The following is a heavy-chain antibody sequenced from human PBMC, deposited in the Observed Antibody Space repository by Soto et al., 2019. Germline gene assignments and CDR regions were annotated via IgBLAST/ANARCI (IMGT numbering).Heavy chain of an antibody. D-gene: IGHD3-3*01. J-gene: IGHJ6*02. V-gene: IGHV6-1*01. CDR3: ARETLRLFSYDFWSGYPRVSYGMDV. CDR2: TYYRSKWYN. Sequence: SQTLSLTCAISGDSVSSNSAAWNWIRQSPSRGLEWLGRTYYRSKWYNDYAVSVKSQITINPDTSKNQFSLQLNSVTPEDTAVYYCARETLRLFSYDFWSGYPRVSYGMDVWGQGTTVTVSS. CDR1: GDSVSSNSAA.